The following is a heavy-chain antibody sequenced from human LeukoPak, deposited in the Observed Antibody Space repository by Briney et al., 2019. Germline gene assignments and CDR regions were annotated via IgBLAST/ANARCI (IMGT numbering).Heavy chain of an antibody. CDR1: VGSISSSKY. Sequence: SETLSLTCAVSVGSISSSKYWSWVRQPPGMGLEWIGQISLWGSTSYNPSLKSRVTISVDKSKNQFSLKLSSVTAADTAVYYCARGSIMVRGPPDYWGQGTLVTVSS. CDR2: ISLWGST. D-gene: IGHD3-10*01. V-gene: IGHV4-4*02. CDR3: ARGSIMVRGPPDY. J-gene: IGHJ4*02.